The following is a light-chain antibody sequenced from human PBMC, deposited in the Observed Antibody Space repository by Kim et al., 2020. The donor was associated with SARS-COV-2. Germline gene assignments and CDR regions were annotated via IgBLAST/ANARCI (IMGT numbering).Light chain of an antibody. CDR3: HHYNNWLT. CDR1: RLLRSI. J-gene: IGKJ4*01. Sequence: CVHPDRSAPPSSAPSRLLRSILSYYQHHPDHPPSLLIYGATTGTTSIPARCSGRSSGTDFTITISSLPDEDAAVYYCHHYNNWLTFGGGTKVDIK. V-gene: IGKV3-15*01. CDR2: GAT.